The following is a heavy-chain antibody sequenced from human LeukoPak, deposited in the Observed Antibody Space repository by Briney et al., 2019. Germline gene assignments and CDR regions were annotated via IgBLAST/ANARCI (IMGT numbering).Heavy chain of an antibody. Sequence: GASVKVFCKASGYTFTSYYMHWVRQAPGQGLEWMGIINPSGGSTSYAQKFQGRVTMTRDMSTSTVYMELSSLRSEDTAVYYCARTFVDGFSNDYLAFDIWGQGTMVTVSS. J-gene: IGHJ3*02. D-gene: IGHD4-11*01. CDR1: GYTFTSYY. CDR3: ARTFVDGFSNDYLAFDI. V-gene: IGHV1-46*01. CDR2: INPSGGST.